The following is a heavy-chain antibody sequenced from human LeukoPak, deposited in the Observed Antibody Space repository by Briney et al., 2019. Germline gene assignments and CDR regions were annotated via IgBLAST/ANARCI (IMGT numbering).Heavy chain of an antibody. CDR3: ARVGQLWAHDY. D-gene: IGHD5-18*01. CDR2: ISCSGSTI. V-gene: IGHV3-48*03. CDR1: GFTFSSYE. J-gene: IGHJ4*02. Sequence: GGSLRLSCAASGFTFSSYEMNWLRQPPGKGLEWVSYISCSGSTIYYADSVKGRFTISRDNAKNPLYLQMNSLRAEDTAVYYCARVGQLWAHDYWGQGTLVTVSS.